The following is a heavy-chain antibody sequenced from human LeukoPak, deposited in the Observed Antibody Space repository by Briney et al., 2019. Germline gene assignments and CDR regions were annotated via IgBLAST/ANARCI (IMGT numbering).Heavy chain of an antibody. V-gene: IGHV3-15*01. CDR1: GFTFSNAW. CDR2: IKSKTDGGTT. Sequence: GGSLRLSCAASGFTFSNAWMSWVRQAPGKGLEWVGRIKSKTDGGTTDYAAPVKGRFTISRDDSKNTLYLQMNSLKTEDTAVYYCTTDLPTVYYYYYYYMDVWGKGTMVTVSS. D-gene: IGHD4-17*01. J-gene: IGHJ6*03. CDR3: TTDLPTVYYYYYYYMDV.